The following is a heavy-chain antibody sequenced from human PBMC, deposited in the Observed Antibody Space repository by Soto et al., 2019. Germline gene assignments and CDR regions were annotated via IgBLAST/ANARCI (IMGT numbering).Heavy chain of an antibody. CDR3: ASNSAAVTPFEY. J-gene: IGHJ4*02. V-gene: IGHV4-30-2*01. CDR2: IYHSGST. D-gene: IGHD4-17*01. Sequence: SETLSLACAVSGGSISSGGYSWSWIRQPPGKGLEWIGYIYHSGSTYYNPSLKSRVTISVDRSKNQFSLKLSSVTAADTAVYYCASNSAAVTPFEYWAQGTLVTVSS. CDR1: GGSISSGGYS.